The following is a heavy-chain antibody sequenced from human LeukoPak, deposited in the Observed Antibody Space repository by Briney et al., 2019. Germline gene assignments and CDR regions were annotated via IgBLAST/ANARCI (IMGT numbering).Heavy chain of an antibody. CDR1: GFTFSSYA. V-gene: IGHV3-30*01. Sequence: GGSLRLSCAASGFTFSSYAMHWVRQAPGKGPEGVAVISYDGSNKYYADSVKGRFTISRDNSKSTLYLQMNSLRAEDTAVYYCARSPTNWGQGTLVTVSS. CDR2: ISYDGSNK. J-gene: IGHJ4*02. CDR3: ARSPTN.